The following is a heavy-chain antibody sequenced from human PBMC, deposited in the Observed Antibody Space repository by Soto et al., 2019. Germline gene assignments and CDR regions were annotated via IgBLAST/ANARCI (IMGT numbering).Heavy chain of an antibody. D-gene: IGHD2-15*01. CDR2: IKSKTDGETR. CDR3: STDLGYYGLDV. J-gene: IGHJ6*02. V-gene: IGHV3-15*01. Sequence: EVQLVESGGDLVKPGGSLRLSCAASGFPLSNGWMSWVRQAPGKGLEWVGRIKSKTDGETRDYAGPVKDRFTISRDDSKKTLYLQMNSLKTEDTAVYYCSTDLGYYGLDVWGQGTTVTASS. CDR1: GFPLSNGW.